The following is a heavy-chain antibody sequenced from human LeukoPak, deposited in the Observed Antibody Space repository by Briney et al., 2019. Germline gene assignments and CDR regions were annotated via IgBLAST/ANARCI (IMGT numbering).Heavy chain of an antibody. V-gene: IGHV1-18*01. D-gene: IGHD3-10*01. CDR1: GYTFTSYG. J-gene: IGHJ6*03. Sequence: GASVKVSCKASGYTFTSYGISWVRQAPGQGLEWMGWISAYNGNTNYAQKLQGRVTMTTDTSTSTAYMELRSLRSDDTAVYYCARDYYGSGSYYELYYYYMDVWGKGTTVTISS. CDR2: ISAYNGNT. CDR3: ARDYYGSGSYYELYYYYMDV.